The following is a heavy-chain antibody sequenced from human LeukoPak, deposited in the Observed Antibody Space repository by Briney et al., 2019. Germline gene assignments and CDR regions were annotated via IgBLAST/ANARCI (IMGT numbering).Heavy chain of an antibody. CDR1: GFTFSDYG. D-gene: IGHD5-18*01. V-gene: IGHV3-48*02. CDR2: ISSSSSNI. J-gene: IGHJ4*02. Sequence: GGSLRLSCAVSGFTFSDYGMHWVRQAPGKGLEWVSYISSSSSNINYGDSVKGRFTISRDNAKNSVYLQMNSLRDEDTAVYNCARGGPDTAVGGIPFDYWGQATLVTVSS. CDR3: ARGGPDTAVGGIPFDY.